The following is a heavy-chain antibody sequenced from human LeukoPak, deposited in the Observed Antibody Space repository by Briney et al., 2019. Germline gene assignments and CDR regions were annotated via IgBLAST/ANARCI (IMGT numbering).Heavy chain of an antibody. CDR1: GYTFTGYY. CDR2: INPNSGGT. CDR3: ARLPGGQRPGTPYYYYYGMDV. D-gene: IGHD6-25*01. J-gene: IGHJ6*02. Sequence: ASVKVSCKASGYTFTGYYMHWVRQAPGQGLEWMGWINPNSGGTNYAQKFQGRVTMTRDTSISTAYMELSRLRSDDTAVYYCARLPGGQRPGTPYYYYYGMDVWGQGTTVTVSS. V-gene: IGHV1-2*02.